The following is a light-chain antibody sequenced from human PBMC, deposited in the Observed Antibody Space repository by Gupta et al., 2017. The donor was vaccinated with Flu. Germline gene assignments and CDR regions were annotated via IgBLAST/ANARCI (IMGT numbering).Light chain of an antibody. CDR2: TNN. CDR1: SSNIGSNS. CDR3: ASWEDSLGGHYV. V-gene: IGLV1-47*01. Sequence: VTSSCSGSSSNIGSNSVYWYQQVPGTAPNLLIYTNNKRPSGGPARFSGSKSGTSASLAISGLRSEDEADYYCASWEDSLGGHYVFGTGTKVTVL. J-gene: IGLJ1*01.